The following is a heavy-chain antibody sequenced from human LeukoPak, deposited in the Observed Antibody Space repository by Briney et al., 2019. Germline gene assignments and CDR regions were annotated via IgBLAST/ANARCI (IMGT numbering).Heavy chain of an antibody. D-gene: IGHD2-21*02. J-gene: IGHJ4*03. CDR3: MPGHSDSYTSEQ. CDR2: IKEEGGEQ. Sequence: GGSLRLSCVASGFTFGNFWMSWVREAPGEGREWVANIKEEGGEQYYVDSVRGRFTISRDKAQNSLDLQMYSLSAEGRGLLFLMPGHSDSYTSEQRGPGT. CDR1: GFTFGNFW. V-gene: IGHV3-7*01.